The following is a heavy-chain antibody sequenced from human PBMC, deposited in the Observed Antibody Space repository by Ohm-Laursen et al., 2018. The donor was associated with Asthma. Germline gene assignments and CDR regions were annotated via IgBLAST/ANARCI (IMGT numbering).Heavy chain of an antibody. CDR2: ISTASSFI. J-gene: IGHJ3*02. V-gene: IGHV3-21*04. Sequence: SLRLSCAASGYTFSRYSIHWVRQIPGKGLEWVASISTASSFIYYADSVRGRFTTSRDNARNSVYLQMNSLRAEDTAVYYCAKLETTVDAFDIWGQGTMVTVSS. CDR3: AKLETTVDAFDI. CDR1: GYTFSRYS. D-gene: IGHD4-11*01.